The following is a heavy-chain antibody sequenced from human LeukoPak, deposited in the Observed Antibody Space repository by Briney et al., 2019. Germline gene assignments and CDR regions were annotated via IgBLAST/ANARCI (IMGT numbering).Heavy chain of an antibody. D-gene: IGHD4-23*01. V-gene: IGHV4-39*01. J-gene: IGHJ4*02. CDR3: ARWYEY. Sequence: AETLSLTCNVSGGSISSGSYYWAWIRQSPEKGLEWIASIYYSGSTHYNPSLRSRATISRDTSKNQFSLKLSSVSAADTALYYCARWYEYWGQGTLVTVSS. CDR1: GGSISSGSYY. CDR2: IYYSGST.